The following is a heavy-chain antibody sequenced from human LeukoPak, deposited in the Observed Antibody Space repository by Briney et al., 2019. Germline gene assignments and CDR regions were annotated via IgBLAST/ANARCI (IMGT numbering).Heavy chain of an antibody. J-gene: IGHJ4*02. V-gene: IGHV1-69*13. D-gene: IGHD3-22*01. CDR1: GGTFSSYA. CDR3: ARDRSNYYDNAGFDY. CDR2: IIPIFGTA. Sequence: SVKVSCKASGGTFSSYAISWVRQAPGQGLEWMGGIIPIFGTANYAQKFQGRVTITADESTSTAYMGLSSLRSEDTAVYYCARDRSNYYDNAGFDYWGQGTLVTVSS.